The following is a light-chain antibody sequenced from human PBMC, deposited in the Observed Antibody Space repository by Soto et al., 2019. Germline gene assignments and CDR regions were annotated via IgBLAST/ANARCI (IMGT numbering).Light chain of an antibody. CDR3: KQSYMDPIT. CDR1: QSISTY. V-gene: IGKV1-39*01. J-gene: IGKJ5*01. CDR2: DAS. Sequence: DIQITQSPSSLSASAGKRGVITFRSIQSISTYLNWYQKKPGKAPNLLIYDASRSQSGVPSRFSGSGGGTDFTLSISSVQTEDFATYFCKQSYMDPITFGKGTRLEIK.